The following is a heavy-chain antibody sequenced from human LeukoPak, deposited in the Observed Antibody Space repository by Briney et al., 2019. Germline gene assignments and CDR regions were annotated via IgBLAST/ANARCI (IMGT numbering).Heavy chain of an antibody. CDR2: IIPIFGTA. Sequence: SVKVPCKASGGTFSSYAISWVRQAPGQGLEWMGGIIPIFGTANYAQKFQGRVTITADESTSTAYMELSSLRSEDTAVYYCARDFDDYGGNGSRVDYRGQGTLVTVSS. CDR1: GGTFSSYA. J-gene: IGHJ4*02. CDR3: ARDFDDYGGNGSRVDY. V-gene: IGHV1-69*13. D-gene: IGHD4-23*01.